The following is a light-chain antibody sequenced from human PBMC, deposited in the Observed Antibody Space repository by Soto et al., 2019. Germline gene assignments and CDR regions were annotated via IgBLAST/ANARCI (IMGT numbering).Light chain of an antibody. CDR1: SSDIGAYDY. CDR2: EVR. J-gene: IGLJ2*01. Sequence: QSALTQPASVSGSPGQSITISCTGTSSDIGAYDYVSWYQQYPGKVPTHIIYEVRFRPSGVSNRFSGSKSGNTASLTISGLQTEDEADYYCGSYASASLIFGGGTKVTVL. CDR3: GSYASASLI. V-gene: IGLV2-14*01.